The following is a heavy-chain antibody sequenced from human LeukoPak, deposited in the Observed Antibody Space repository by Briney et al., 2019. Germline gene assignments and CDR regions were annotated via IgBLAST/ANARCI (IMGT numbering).Heavy chain of an antibody. CDR3: ARDDGIAVAAVVSNEQPGVAGPGMDV. J-gene: IGHJ6*02. D-gene: IGHD6-19*01. CDR1: GFTFSSYS. CDR2: ISSSSSYI. Sequence: GGSLRLSCAASGFTFSSYSMNWVRQAPGKGLEWVSSISSSSSYIYYADSVKGRFTISRDNAKNSLYLQMNSLGAEDTAVYYCARDDGIAVAAVVSNEQPGVAGPGMDVWGQGTTVTVSS. V-gene: IGHV3-21*01.